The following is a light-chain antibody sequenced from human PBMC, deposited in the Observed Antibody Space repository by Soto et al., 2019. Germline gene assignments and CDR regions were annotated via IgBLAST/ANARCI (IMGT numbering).Light chain of an antibody. CDR1: QSISSW. J-gene: IGKJ1*01. V-gene: IGKV1-5*03. CDR2: KAS. Sequence: DIQMTQSPSTLSASVGDRVTITCRASQSISSWLAWYQQKPGKAPKLLIYKASSLESGVPSRFSGSGSGTEYTLTISRLQADDFPTYYCQQYNSYSRTFGQGTKVQIK. CDR3: QQYNSYSRT.